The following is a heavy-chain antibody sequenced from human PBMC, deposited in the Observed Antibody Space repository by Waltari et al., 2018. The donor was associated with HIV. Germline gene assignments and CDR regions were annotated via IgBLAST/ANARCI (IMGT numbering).Heavy chain of an antibody. V-gene: IGHV3-7*01. J-gene: IGHJ4*02. CDR2: IKQDGSEK. CDR1: GFTFSSYW. Sequence: EVQLVESGGGLVQPGGSLRLSCAASGFTFSSYWMSWVRQAPGEGLEWVANIKQDGSEKYYVDSVKGRFTISRDNAKNSLYLQMNSLRAEDTAVYYCARDLASYCSGGSCERDYWGQGTLVTVSS. CDR3: ARDLASYCSGGSCERDY. D-gene: IGHD2-15*01.